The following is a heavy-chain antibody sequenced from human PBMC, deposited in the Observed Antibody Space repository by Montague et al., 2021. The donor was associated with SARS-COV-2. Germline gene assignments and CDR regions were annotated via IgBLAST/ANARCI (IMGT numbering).Heavy chain of an antibody. Sequence: SETLFLTCTVSGGSISRYSWTWIRQPPGKGLEWIGYIYNSGSTNXNPSLTSRVTISVDTSKNQFSLKLSSVAAADTAVYYCARVGRGSSWYEVAFDIWGQGTMVTVSS. J-gene: IGHJ3*02. CDR2: IYNSGST. D-gene: IGHD6-13*01. CDR3: ARVGRGSSWYEVAFDI. V-gene: IGHV4-59*01. CDR1: GGSISRYS.